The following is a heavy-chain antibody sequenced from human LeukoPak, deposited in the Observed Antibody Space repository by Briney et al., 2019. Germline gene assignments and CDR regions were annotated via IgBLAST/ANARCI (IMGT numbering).Heavy chain of an antibody. CDR3: ARGGADYYGSGSYYYDY. Sequence: PSETLSLTCAVYGGSFSGYYWSWIRQPPGKGLEWIGEINHSGSTNYNPSLKSRVTISVGTSKNQFSLKLSSVTAADTAVYYCARGGADYYGSGSYYYDYWGQGTLVTVSS. CDR1: GGSFSGYY. J-gene: IGHJ4*02. CDR2: INHSGST. D-gene: IGHD3-10*01. V-gene: IGHV4-34*01.